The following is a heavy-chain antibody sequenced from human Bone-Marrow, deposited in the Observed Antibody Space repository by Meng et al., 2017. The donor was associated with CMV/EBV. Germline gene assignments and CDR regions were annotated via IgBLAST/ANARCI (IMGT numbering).Heavy chain of an antibody. D-gene: IGHD2-2*01. Sequence: GESLKISCAASGFTFSSYSMNWVRQAPGKGLEWVSSISSSSSYIYYADSVKGRFTISRDNAKNSLYLQMNSLRAEDTAVYYCARVVWCSSTSCYGRSYNWFDPWGQGPRVTCSS. CDR1: GFTFSSYS. V-gene: IGHV3-21*01. CDR3: ARVVWCSSTSCYGRSYNWFDP. J-gene: IGHJ5*02. CDR2: ISSSSSYI.